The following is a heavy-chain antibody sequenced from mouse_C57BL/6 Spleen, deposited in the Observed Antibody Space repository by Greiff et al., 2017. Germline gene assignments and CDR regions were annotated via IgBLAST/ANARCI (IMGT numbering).Heavy chain of an antibody. CDR3: ARREAY. CDR2: IYPGSGST. Sequence: QVQLQQPGAELVKPGASVKMSCKASGYTFTSYWITWVKQRPGQGLEWIGDIYPGSGSTNYNEKFKSKATLTVGTSSSTAYMQLSSLTSEDSAVYYGARREAYWGQGTLVTVSA. J-gene: IGHJ3*01. V-gene: IGHV1-55*01. CDR1: GYTFTSYW.